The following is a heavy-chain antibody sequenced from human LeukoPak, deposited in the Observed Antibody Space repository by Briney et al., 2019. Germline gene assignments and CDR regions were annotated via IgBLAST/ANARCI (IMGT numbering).Heavy chain of an antibody. CDR3: ARRDSIYSFDS. Sequence: PSEHLSLNCTVSGGSLRSSSYYWGWLRQPPRTGLEWLGSIYYSGSTYYNPSLKSRVTISVDTSKNQFSLKLSSVTAADTAVFYCARRDSIYSFDSWGQGTLVTVSS. J-gene: IGHJ4*02. CDR2: IYYSGST. D-gene: IGHD4-11*01. CDR1: GGSLRSSSYY. V-gene: IGHV4-39*01.